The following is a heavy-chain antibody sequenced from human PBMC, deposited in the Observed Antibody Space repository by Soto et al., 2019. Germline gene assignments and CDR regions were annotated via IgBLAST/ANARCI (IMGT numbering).Heavy chain of an antibody. CDR1: GFIFSSYG. J-gene: IGHJ4*02. D-gene: IGHD2-2*01. Sequence: QVQLVESGGGVVQPGRSLRLSCAASGFIFSSYGMHWVRQAPGKGLEWVAVISYDGSSKYYADSVKGRFTISRDNSENTLHLQVNSLRAEDTAMYYCAKGGEYQLLRIYFDYWGQGTPVTVSS. CDR3: AKGGEYQLLRIYFDY. V-gene: IGHV3-30*18. CDR2: ISYDGSSK.